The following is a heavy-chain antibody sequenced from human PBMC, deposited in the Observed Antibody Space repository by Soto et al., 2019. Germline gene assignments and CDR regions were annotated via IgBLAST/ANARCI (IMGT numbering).Heavy chain of an antibody. Sequence: EVQLVESGGGLVQPGGSLRLSCAASGFTVSSNYMSWVRQAPGKGLEWVSVLCSGGSTYYADSVKGRFTISRHNSKNTLYLQRNSLRDGDTAVYYCARAEPYDFWSGHTPGDYYYMDVWGKGTTVTVSS. J-gene: IGHJ6*03. CDR2: LCSGGST. V-gene: IGHV3-53*04. CDR3: ARAEPYDFWSGHTPGDYYYMDV. D-gene: IGHD3-3*01. CDR1: GFTVSSNY.